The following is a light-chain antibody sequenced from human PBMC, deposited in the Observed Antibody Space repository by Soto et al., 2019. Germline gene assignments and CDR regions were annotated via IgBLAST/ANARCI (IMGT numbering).Light chain of an antibody. CDR1: QSVRTK. V-gene: IGKV3-15*01. CDR3: QQYNSWPPIT. Sequence: EIVMTQSPDTLYVSPCEVATLSCSSSQSVRTKLAWYQQKAGQAPRLLIYGASTRATGIPDRFSGSGSGTEFTLTISSLQSEDFAVYYCQQYNSWPPITFGQGTRLEIK. J-gene: IGKJ5*01. CDR2: GAS.